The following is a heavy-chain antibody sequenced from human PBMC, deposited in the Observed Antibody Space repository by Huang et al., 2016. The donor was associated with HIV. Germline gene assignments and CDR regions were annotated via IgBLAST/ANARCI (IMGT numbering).Heavy chain of an antibody. CDR2: ISYSGSS. CDR3: ARDGLYSSGQYRNAFDI. V-gene: IGHV4-59*11. D-gene: IGHD6-19*01. CDR1: GGSISSHY. Sequence: QVQLQESGPGLVKPSETLSLTCTVSGGSISSHYWNWIRQSPGKGLEWIGGISYSGSSNYDPSRKSRVTISLDTSKNQFSLKLTSVTAADTALYYCARDGLYSSGQYRNAFDIWGQGTMVTVSS. J-gene: IGHJ3*02.